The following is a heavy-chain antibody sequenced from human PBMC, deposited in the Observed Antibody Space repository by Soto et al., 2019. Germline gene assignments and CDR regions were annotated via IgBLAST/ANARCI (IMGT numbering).Heavy chain of an antibody. CDR3: TRRASSSFYQFDF. D-gene: IGHD2-2*01. CDR1: GYSFTAYW. V-gene: IGHV5-10-1*01. J-gene: IGHJ4*02. Sequence: GESLKISCQASGYSFTAYWITWVRQMPGKGLEWMATIDPSDSYVDYSPSFRGHVTFSVDRSITTVYLQWNRLKASDSAMYFCTRRASSSFYQFDFWGQGALVTVSS. CDR2: IDPSDSYV.